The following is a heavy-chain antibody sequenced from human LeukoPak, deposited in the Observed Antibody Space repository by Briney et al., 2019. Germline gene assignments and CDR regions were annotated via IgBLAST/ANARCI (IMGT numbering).Heavy chain of an antibody. Sequence: SGGSLRLSCAASGFTFSSYAMSWVRQAPGKGLEWVSAISGSGGSTYYADSVKGRFTISRDNSKNTLYLQVNSLRAEDTAVYYCVKIVPPRELGVFDYWGQGTLVTVSS. J-gene: IGHJ4*02. CDR1: GFTFSSYA. CDR2: ISGSGGST. D-gene: IGHD1-26*01. V-gene: IGHV3-23*01. CDR3: VKIVPPRELGVFDY.